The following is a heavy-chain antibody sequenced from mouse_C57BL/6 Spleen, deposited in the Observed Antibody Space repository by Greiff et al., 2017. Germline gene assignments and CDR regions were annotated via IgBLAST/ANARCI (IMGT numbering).Heavy chain of an antibody. Sequence: VQLQQPGTELVKPGASVKLSCKASGYTFTSYWMHWVKQRPGQGLEWIGNINPSNGGTNYNEKFKSKATLTVDKSSSTAYMQLSSLTSEDSAVYYCASGERQLRLREYFDYWCQGTTLTVSS. J-gene: IGHJ2*01. D-gene: IGHD3-2*02. CDR3: ASGERQLRLREYFDY. CDR2: INPSNGGT. CDR1: GYTFTSYW. V-gene: IGHV1-53*01.